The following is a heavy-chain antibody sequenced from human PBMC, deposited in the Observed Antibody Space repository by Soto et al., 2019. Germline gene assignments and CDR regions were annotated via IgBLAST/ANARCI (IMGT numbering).Heavy chain of an antibody. CDR2: IKSKTDGGTT. J-gene: IGHJ3*02. Sequence: GGSLRLSCAASGFTFSNAWMNWVRQAPGKGLEWVGRIKSKTDGGTTDYAASVKGRFTISRDDSKSIAYLQMNSLKTEDTAVYYCTRGVGSYYNPDAFDIWGQGTMVTVSS. CDR1: GFTFSNAW. CDR3: TRGVGSYYNPDAFDI. V-gene: IGHV3-15*07. D-gene: IGHD3-10*01.